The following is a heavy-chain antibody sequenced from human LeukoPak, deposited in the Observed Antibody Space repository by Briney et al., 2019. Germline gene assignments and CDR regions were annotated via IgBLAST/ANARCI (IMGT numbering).Heavy chain of an antibody. CDR1: GFTFSSYG. CDR3: ATGKVDY. J-gene: IGHJ4*02. D-gene: IGHD4-23*01. Sequence: GGSLRLSCAASGFTFSSYGMHWVRQAPGKGLEWVAVISYDGSNKYYADSVKGRFTISRDNSKNTLYLQTNSLRAEDTAVYYCATGKVDYWGQGTLVTVSS. CDR2: ISYDGSNK. V-gene: IGHV3-30*03.